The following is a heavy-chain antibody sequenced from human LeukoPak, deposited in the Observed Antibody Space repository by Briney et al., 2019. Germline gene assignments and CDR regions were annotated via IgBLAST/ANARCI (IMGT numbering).Heavy chain of an antibody. CDR3: ARGGRWNGMVG. J-gene: IGHJ6*01. Sequence: SESLSLTCAVYRGSFSGYYWSWLRQPPPKGREWSREIKHNGRTNYNPSLKSRVTISVDTAKNHFSLKLSSVTAADTAVYYCARGGRWNGMVGW. V-gene: IGHV4-34*01. D-gene: IGHD3-3*01. CDR2: IKHNGRT. CDR1: RGSFSGYY.